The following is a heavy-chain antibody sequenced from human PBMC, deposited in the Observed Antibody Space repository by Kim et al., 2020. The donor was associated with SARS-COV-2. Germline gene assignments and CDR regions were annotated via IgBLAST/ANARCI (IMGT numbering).Heavy chain of an antibody. CDR2: IYYSGST. Sequence: SETLSLTCTVSGGSISSSSYYWGWIRQPPGKGLEWIGSIYYSGSTYYNPSLKSRVTISVDTSKNQFSLKLSSVTAADTAVYYCAREILTWPGAYYYYGMDVWGQGTTVTVSS. D-gene: IGHD2-15*01. V-gene: IGHV4-39*07. CDR3: AREILTWPGAYYYYGMDV. CDR1: GGSISSSSYY. J-gene: IGHJ6*02.